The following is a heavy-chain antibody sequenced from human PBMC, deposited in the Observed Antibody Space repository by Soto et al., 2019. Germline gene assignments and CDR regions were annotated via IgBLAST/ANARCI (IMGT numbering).Heavy chain of an antibody. CDR2: ISYSDIT. Sequence: QLQLQESGPGLVKPSETLSLSCTVSGGSITSGAFYWGWIRQSPGKGLEWIATISYSDITYSNPSFTMRVTLSLDTSRSQFSLRLTSVTAADSAVYFCARIVYSDDWFSPIHDVFDVWGQGTLVSVSS. CDR3: ARIVYSDDWFSPIHDVFDV. CDR1: GGSITSGAFY. V-gene: IGHV4-39*01. J-gene: IGHJ3*01. D-gene: IGHD3-9*01.